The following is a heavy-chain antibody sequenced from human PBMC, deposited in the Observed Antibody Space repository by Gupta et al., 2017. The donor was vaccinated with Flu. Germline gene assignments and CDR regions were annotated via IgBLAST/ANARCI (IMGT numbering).Heavy chain of an antibody. CDR2: ITPSSGGT. D-gene: IGHD5-12*01. CDR3: ARVEVATIINYFDY. J-gene: IGHJ4*02. CDR1: GYTFTDYH. V-gene: IGHV1-2*02. Sequence: QVQLVQSGAEVKTPGASVKVSCKASGYTFTDYHIHWVRQVPGQGLEWMGWITPSSGGTSYAQKFQGRVTTTRDTSISTAYMELSSLRSDDTAVYFCARVEVATIINYFDYWGQGTLVTVSS.